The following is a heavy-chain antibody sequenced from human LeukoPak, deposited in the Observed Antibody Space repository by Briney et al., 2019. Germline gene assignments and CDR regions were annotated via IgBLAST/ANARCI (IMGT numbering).Heavy chain of an antibody. Sequence: PSETLSLTCTVSGGSIGSGGYYWSWIRQHPGKGLEWIGYIYYSGSTYYNPSLKSRVTISVDTSKNQFSLKLSPVTAADTAVYYCAREGYDLNYYYYGMDVWGQGTTVTVSS. J-gene: IGHJ6*02. CDR2: IYYSGST. CDR1: GGSIGSGGYY. D-gene: IGHD5-12*01. CDR3: AREGYDLNYYYYGMDV. V-gene: IGHV4-31*03.